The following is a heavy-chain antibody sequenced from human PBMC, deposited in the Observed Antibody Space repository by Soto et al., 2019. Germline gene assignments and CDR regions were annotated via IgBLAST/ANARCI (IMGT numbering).Heavy chain of an antibody. Sequence: SETLSLTCAVYGGSFSGYYWSWIRQPPGKGLEWIGEINHSGSTNYNPSLKSRVTISVDTSTNQFSLKLSSVIAADTAVYYCARGLGFGELSRFDPWGQGTLVTVSS. J-gene: IGHJ5*02. D-gene: IGHD3-10*01. V-gene: IGHV4-34*01. CDR1: GGSFSGYY. CDR2: INHSGST. CDR3: ARGLGFGELSRFDP.